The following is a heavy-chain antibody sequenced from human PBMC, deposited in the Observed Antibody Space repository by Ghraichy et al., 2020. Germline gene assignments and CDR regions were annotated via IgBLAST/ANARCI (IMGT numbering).Heavy chain of an antibody. D-gene: IGHD6-13*01. CDR3: ARLSSSSWFYGMDV. J-gene: IGHJ6*02. CDR2: IYPGDSDT. CDR1: GYTFTSCW. Sequence: GESLNISCKGSGYTFTSCWIGWVRQMPGKGLEWMGIIYPGDSDTRYSPSFQGQVTISADKSITTAYLQWSSLKASDTAMYYCARLSSSSWFYGMDVWGQGTTVTVSS. V-gene: IGHV5-51*01.